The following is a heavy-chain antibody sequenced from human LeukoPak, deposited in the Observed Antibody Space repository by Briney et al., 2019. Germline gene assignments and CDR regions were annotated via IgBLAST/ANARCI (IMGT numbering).Heavy chain of an antibody. V-gene: IGHV4-61*02. CDR1: GGSISSGSYY. CDR2: IYTSGST. CDR3: AVYIAARQRFDY. D-gene: IGHD6-6*01. J-gene: IGHJ4*02. Sequence: SETLSLTCTVSGGSISSGSYYWSWIRQPAGKGLEWIGRIYTSGSTNYNPSLKSRVTISVDTSKNQFSLKLSSVTAADTAVYYCAVYIAARQRFDYWGQGTLVTVSS.